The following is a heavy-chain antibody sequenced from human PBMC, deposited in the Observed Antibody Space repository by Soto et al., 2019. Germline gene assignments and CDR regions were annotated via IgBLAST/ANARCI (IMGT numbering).Heavy chain of an antibody. CDR2: ISGSGGST. CDR3: AKGSEIVVASDAFDI. D-gene: IGHD3-22*01. J-gene: IGHJ3*02. CDR1: GFTFSSYA. Sequence: GGSLRLSCAASGFTFSSYAMSWVRQAPGKGLEWVSAISGSGGSTYYADSVKGRFTISRDNSKNTLYLQMNSLRAEDAAVYYCAKGSEIVVASDAFDIWGQGTMVTVSS. V-gene: IGHV3-23*01.